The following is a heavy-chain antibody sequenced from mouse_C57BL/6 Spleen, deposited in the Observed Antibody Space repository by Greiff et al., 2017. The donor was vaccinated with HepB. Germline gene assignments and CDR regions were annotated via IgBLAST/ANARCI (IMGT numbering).Heavy chain of an antibody. CDR2: IDPANGNT. V-gene: IGHV14-3*01. J-gene: IGHJ2*01. CDR3: AKGALYYGSSYRDFDY. D-gene: IGHD1-1*01. Sequence: VQLQQSVAELVRPGASVKLSCTASGFNIKNTYMHWVKQRPEQGLEWIGRIDPANGNTKYAPKFQGKATITADTSSNTAYLQLSSLTSEDTAIYYCAKGALYYGSSYRDFDYGGKGTTLTVSS. CDR1: GFNIKNTY.